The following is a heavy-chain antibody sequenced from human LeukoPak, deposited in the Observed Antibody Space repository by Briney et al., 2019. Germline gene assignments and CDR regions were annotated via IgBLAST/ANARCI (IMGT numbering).Heavy chain of an antibody. CDR2: TYSSGRT. CDR3: AKDRRGYYDSSGHYFDY. Sequence: GGSLRLSCAASGFTVSSNYMSWVRQAPGKGLEWVSVTYSSGRTYYADSVKGRFTISRGNSKNTLYLQMNSLRAEDTAVYYCAKDRRGYYDSSGHYFDYWGQGTLVTVSS. D-gene: IGHD3-22*01. J-gene: IGHJ4*02. CDR1: GFTVSSNY. V-gene: IGHV3-66*03.